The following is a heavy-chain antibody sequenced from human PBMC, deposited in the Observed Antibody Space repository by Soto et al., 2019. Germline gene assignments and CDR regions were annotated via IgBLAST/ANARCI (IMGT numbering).Heavy chain of an antibody. CDR3: AKEWCSSSLYYYGMDV. Sequence: QVQLVESGGGVVQPGRSLRLSCAVSGFIFSSYGMHWVRQAPGKGVEWVAAISFDGSNKFYEDSVKGRLTISRDNSKNTVYLQLNSLRSEDTAVYYCAKEWCSSSLYYYGMDVWGQGTTVTVS. V-gene: IGHV3-30*18. D-gene: IGHD2-2*01. CDR2: ISFDGSNK. J-gene: IGHJ6*02. CDR1: GFIFSSYG.